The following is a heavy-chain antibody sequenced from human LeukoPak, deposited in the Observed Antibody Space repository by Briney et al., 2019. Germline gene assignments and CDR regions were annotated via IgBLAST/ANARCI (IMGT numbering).Heavy chain of an antibody. D-gene: IGHD3-10*01. CDR3: AIGGTYGSGS. J-gene: IGHJ4*02. CDR1: GFTFANTW. V-gene: IGHV3-74*01. CDR2: INNDGSTT. Sequence: PGGSLRLSCAASGFTFANTWMHWVRQAPGKRLVWVSLINNDGSTTNYADSVKGRSTISRDNAKNTVYLQMSSLRAEDTAVYYCAIGGTYGSGSWGQGTLVTVPS.